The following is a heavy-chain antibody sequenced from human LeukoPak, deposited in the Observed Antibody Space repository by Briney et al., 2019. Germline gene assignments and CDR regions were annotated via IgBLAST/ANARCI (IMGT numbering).Heavy chain of an antibody. CDR1: GYTFTSYG. D-gene: IGHD5-12*01. J-gene: IGHJ4*02. V-gene: IGHV1-18*01. CDR3: ARDRGYSGYAEYYFDY. Sequence: ASVKVSCKASGYTFTSYGISWVRQAPGQGLEWMGWISAHNGNTKNAQKVQGRVTTTTDTSTRTAYMELRSLRSDDTAVYHCARDRGYSGYAEYYFDYWGQGTLVTVSS. CDR2: ISAHNGNT.